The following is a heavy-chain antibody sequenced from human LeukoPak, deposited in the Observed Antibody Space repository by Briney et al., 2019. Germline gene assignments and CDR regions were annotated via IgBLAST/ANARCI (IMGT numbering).Heavy chain of an antibody. J-gene: IGHJ3*02. D-gene: IGHD3-22*01. V-gene: IGHV3-21*01. CDR3: ARERGEGLYYYDSSGQPYDAFDI. CDR1: GFTFSSYS. Sequence: PGGSLRLSCAASGFTFSSYSMNWVRQAPGKGLEWVSSISSSSSYIYYADSVKGRFTISRDNAKNSLYLQMNSLRAEDTAAYYCARERGEGLYYYDSSGQPYDAFDIWGQGTMVTVSS. CDR2: ISSSSSYI.